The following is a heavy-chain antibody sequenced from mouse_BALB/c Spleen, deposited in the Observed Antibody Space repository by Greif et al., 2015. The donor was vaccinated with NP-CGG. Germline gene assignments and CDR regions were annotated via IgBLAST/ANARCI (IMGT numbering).Heavy chain of an antibody. CDR3: ARSPLTGNFDY. J-gene: IGHJ2*01. CDR1: GYAFTSYN. D-gene: IGHD4-1*01. V-gene: IGHV1S135*01. CDR2: IDPYNGGT. Sequence: EVKLVESGPELVKPGASVKVSCKTSGYAFTSYNMFWVKQSHGKSLEWIGYIDPYNGGTSYNQKFKGKATLTVDKSSSTAYMHLNSLTSEDSAVYYCARSPLTGNFDYWGQGSTLTVSS.